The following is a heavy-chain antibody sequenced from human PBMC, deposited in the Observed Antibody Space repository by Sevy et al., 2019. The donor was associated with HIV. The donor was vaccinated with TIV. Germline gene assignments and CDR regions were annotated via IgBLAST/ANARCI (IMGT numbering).Heavy chain of an antibody. D-gene: IGHD2-21*01. V-gene: IGHV1-24*01. CDR3: VAPEELEGRVTLTGEKSEDTAYMELGSLGSEDTAVYYCAATKDYYDNSGSPFDY. Sequence: ASVKVSCKVSGYTLTKLSMHWVRQAPGKRLEWMGSFDPEDGERMYAQKFQGRVTLTEDTSADTAYMELSSLRSEDREVGEEVAPEELEGRVTLTGEKSEDTAYMELGSLGSEDTAVYYCAATKDYYDNSGSPFDYWGQGTLVTVSS. CDR1: GYTLTKLS. J-gene: IGHJ4*02. CDR2: FDPEDGER.